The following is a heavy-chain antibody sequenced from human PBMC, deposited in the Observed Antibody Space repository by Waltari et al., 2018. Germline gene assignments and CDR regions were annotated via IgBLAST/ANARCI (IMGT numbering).Heavy chain of an antibody. V-gene: IGHV1-2*06. CDR3: AVIGYYGAGGNDC. CDR2: MNPNSGGT. Sequence: QVQLVQSGAEVKKPGASVNVSCKASGYTFTAYYIHWVGQAPGQGHEWMGRMNPNSGGTNYAQKFQGRVTMTRDTSISTAYVELSRRRADDTAVYYCAVIGYYGAGGNDCWGQGTLGTGSS. J-gene: IGHJ4*02. CDR1: GYTFTAYY. D-gene: IGHD3-10*01.